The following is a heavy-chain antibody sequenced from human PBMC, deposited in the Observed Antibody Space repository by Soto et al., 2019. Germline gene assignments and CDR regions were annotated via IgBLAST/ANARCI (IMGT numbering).Heavy chain of an antibody. CDR2: IKEDGSQK. J-gene: IGHJ4*02. CDR3: VRLSQWLPTSHYVDF. D-gene: IGHD5-12*01. Sequence: GGSLRLSCAASGFTFSRYWMSWARQAPGKGLEWVGNIKEDGSQKYYVDSVRGRFTISRDNAKNSLSLQMNSLRAEDTALYYCVRLSQWLPTSHYVDFWGQGTLVTVSS. CDR1: GFTFSRYW. V-gene: IGHV3-7*01.